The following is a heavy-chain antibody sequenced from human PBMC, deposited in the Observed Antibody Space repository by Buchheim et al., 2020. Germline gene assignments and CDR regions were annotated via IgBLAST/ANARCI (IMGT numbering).Heavy chain of an antibody. Sequence: QVQLVESGGGVVQPGKYLRLSCTASGFTFASYGLHWVRQAPGKALEWVAFISYDGRKKVYVDSVKDRFTISRENAKNTVYFHMHSLTSDDTAVYYCAKDWAWMEAVAGKYFDHWGQGT. CDR1: GFTFASYG. CDR3: AKDWAWMEAVAGKYFDH. D-gene: IGHD6-19*01. J-gene: IGHJ4*02. CDR2: ISYDGRKK. V-gene: IGHV3-30*18.